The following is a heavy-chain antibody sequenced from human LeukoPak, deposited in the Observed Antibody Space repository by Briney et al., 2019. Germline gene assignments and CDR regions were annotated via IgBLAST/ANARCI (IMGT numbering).Heavy chain of an antibody. CDR2: TSFDSRSK. J-gene: IGHJ5*02. Sequence: GGSLRLSCAASGFTFSNAWMTWVRQAPGKGLEWVAVTSFDSRSKHYADSVEGRFTISRDNPKKTLYLQMSDLREEDTAMYFCARGNHIYGDQSLDTWGQGTLLTVSS. V-gene: IGHV3-30*03. CDR1: GFTFSNAW. D-gene: IGHD2-21*02. CDR3: ARGNHIYGDQSLDT.